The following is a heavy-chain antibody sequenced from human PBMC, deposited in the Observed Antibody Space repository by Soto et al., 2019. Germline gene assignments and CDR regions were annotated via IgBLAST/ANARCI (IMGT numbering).Heavy chain of an antibody. CDR3: AREAIVLMVYAIGYFDY. CDR2: INAGNGNT. Sequence: QVQLVQSGAEVKKPGASVKVSCKASGYTFTSYAMHWVRQAPGQRLEWMGWINAGNGNTKYSQKFQGRVTITRDTSASTAYMELSSLRSEDTAVYYCAREAIVLMVYAIGYFDYWGQGTLVTVSS. D-gene: IGHD2-8*01. V-gene: IGHV1-3*01. J-gene: IGHJ4*02. CDR1: GYTFTSYA.